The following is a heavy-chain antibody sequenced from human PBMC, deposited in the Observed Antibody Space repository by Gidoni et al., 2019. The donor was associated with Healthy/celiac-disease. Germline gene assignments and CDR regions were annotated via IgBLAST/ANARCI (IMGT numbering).Heavy chain of an antibody. D-gene: IGHD3-10*01. CDR2: IRYDGSNK. CDR1: GFTFSSYG. J-gene: IGHJ4*02. Sequence: QVQLVESGGGVVQPGGSLRLSCAASGFTFSSYGMHWVRQAPGKGLEWVACIRYDGSNKYYADSVKGRFTISRDNSKNTLYLQMNSLRAEDTAVYYCAKDLRVLLWFGELSYWGQGTLVTVSS. V-gene: IGHV3-30*02. CDR3: AKDLRVLLWFGELSY.